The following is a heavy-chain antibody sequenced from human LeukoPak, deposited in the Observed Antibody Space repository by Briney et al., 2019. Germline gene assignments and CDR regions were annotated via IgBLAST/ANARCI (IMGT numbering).Heavy chain of an antibody. Sequence: GGSLRLSCAASGFTFSSYSMNWVRQAPGKGLEWVAVIWYDGSNKYYAYSVKSRFTISRDNSKNTLYLQMNSLRAEDTAVYYCARNDLSNYYGMDVWGQGTTVTVSS. CDR1: GFTFSSYS. CDR2: IWYDGSNK. CDR3: ARNDLSNYYGMDV. J-gene: IGHJ6*02. V-gene: IGHV3-33*08.